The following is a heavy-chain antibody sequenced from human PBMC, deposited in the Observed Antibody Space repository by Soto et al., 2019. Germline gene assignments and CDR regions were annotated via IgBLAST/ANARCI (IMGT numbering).Heavy chain of an antibody. D-gene: IGHD2-2*01. V-gene: IGHV5-51*01. Sequence: PGESLKISCTGSGYDFIIYCIGLVLQTPGEGLEWMGIIYPGDSDTRYSPSFQGQVTISVDKSISTAYLRWSSLKASDTAMYYCARRSRDCFSTSCPTYFFDYWGQGTLVTVSS. CDR1: GYDFIIYC. CDR3: ARRSRDCFSTSCPTYFFDY. J-gene: IGHJ4*02. CDR2: IYPGDSDT.